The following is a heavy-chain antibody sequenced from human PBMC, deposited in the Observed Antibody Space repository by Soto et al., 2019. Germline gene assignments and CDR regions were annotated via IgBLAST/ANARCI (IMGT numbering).Heavy chain of an antibody. Sequence: EVQVLESGGGLAQPGRSLRLSCAVSGLSFSSYAMTWVRQSPGKGLEWVSSISRSGNSTYSADSVRGRFTISRDNSKHKLYMKMNSLRAEDTAVYYCAKDAKILDWLPTSYYFDFWGQGTLVTVSS. CDR1: GLSFSSYA. CDR3: AKDAKILDWLPTSYYFDF. V-gene: IGHV3-23*01. D-gene: IGHD3-9*01. J-gene: IGHJ4*02. CDR2: ISRSGNST.